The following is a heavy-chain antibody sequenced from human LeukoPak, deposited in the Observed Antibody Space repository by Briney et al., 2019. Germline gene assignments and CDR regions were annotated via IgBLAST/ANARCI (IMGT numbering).Heavy chain of an antibody. CDR3: ARTQIGYCSGTSCTLYYFDY. CDR1: GFTFDDYA. CDR2: ITRNGGST. D-gene: IGHD2-2*01. V-gene: IGHV3-20*04. J-gene: IGHJ4*02. Sequence: GGSLRLSCAPSGFTFDDYALSWVRQAPGKGLEWVSSITRNGGSTAYAESVKGRFTISRDNARNSLYLQMNSLRAEDTALYYCARTQIGYCSGTSCTLYYFDYWGQGTLVTVSS.